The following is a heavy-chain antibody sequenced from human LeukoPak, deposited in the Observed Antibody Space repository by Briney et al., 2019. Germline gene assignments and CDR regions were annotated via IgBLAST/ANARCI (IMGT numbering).Heavy chain of an antibody. CDR2: INPNSGGT. Sequence: ASVKVSCKASGYTFTVYYMHWVRQAPGQGLEWMGRINPNSGGTNYAQKFQGRVTMTRDTSISTAYMELSRLRSDDTAVYYCAREGIEDPHFDYWGQGTLVTVSS. CDR1: GYTFTVYY. D-gene: IGHD2-15*01. J-gene: IGHJ4*02. V-gene: IGHV1-2*06. CDR3: AREGIEDPHFDY.